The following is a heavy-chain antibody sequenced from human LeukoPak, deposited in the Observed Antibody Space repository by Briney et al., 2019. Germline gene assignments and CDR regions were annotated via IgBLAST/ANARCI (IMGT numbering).Heavy chain of an antibody. D-gene: IGHD2-15*01. Sequence: GGSLRLSCAASGFPFSSYNMNWVRQAPGRGLEWVSAISSSSTYIYYADSVEGRFTVSRDDAKNSLYLQMNSLRADDTAVYYCARVTMVAPLYCYGMDVWGQGTTVTVSS. CDR3: ARVTMVAPLYCYGMDV. CDR2: ISSSSTYI. J-gene: IGHJ6*02. V-gene: IGHV3-21*01. CDR1: GFPFSSYN.